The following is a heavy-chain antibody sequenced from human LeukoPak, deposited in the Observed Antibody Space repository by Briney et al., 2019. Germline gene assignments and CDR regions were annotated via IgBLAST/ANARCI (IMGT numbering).Heavy chain of an antibody. CDR3: ARGVRQWLLTYYFDY. CDR2: ISSSGSTI. J-gene: IGHJ4*02. D-gene: IGHD6-19*01. Sequence: PGGSLRLSCAASGFGFSNFWMSWVRQAPGKGLEWVSYISSSGSTIYYADSVEGRFTISRDNAKNSLYLQMNSLRAEDTAVYYCARGVRQWLLTYYFDYWGRGALVTVSS. CDR1: GFGFSNFW. V-gene: IGHV3-48*03.